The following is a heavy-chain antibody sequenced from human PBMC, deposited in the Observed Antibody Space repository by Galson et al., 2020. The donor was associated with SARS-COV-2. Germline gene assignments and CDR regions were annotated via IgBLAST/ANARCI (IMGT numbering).Heavy chain of an antibody. D-gene: IGHD6-13*01. V-gene: IGHV3-23*01. CDR2: ISGSGGST. J-gene: IGHJ4*02. CDR3: AKLGRGAAGPYYFFDY. CDR1: GFTFSSYA. Sequence: GESLKISCAASGFTFSSYAMSWVRQAPGKGLEWVSTISGSGGSTYYADSVKGRFTISRDNSKNTLYLQMNSLRAEDTAVYYCAKLGRGAAGPYYFFDYWGQGTLVTVSS.